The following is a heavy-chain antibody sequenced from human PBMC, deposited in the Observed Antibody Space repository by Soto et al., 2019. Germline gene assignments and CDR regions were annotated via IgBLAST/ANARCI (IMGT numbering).Heavy chain of an antibody. CDR2: IYYTEST. D-gene: IGHD7-27*01. J-gene: IGHJ3*02. Sequence: QVQLQESGPGLVKPSETLSLTCTVSGGSISPYYWNWIRQPPGKGLEWIGYIYYTESTNYSPSLKSRVTMSVDTSKNQFSLNLKSVPAEDTAVYYCARDRGSNWVLNEAFDIWGQGRVVTVSA. CDR1: GGSISPYY. V-gene: IGHV4-59*01. CDR3: ARDRGSNWVLNEAFDI.